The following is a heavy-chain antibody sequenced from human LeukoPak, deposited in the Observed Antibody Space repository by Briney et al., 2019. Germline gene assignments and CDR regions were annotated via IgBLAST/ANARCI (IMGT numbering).Heavy chain of an antibody. CDR3: AREGQWLPPALYYYYYMDV. CDR1: GYTFTSYY. Sequence: ASVKVSCKASGYTFTSYYMHWVRQAPGQGLEWMGIINPSGGSTSYAQKFQGKVTIARDMSTSTVYMELSSLRSEDTAVYYCAREGQWLPPALYYYYYMDVWGKGTTVTVSS. J-gene: IGHJ6*03. CDR2: INPSGGST. D-gene: IGHD6-19*01. V-gene: IGHV1-46*01.